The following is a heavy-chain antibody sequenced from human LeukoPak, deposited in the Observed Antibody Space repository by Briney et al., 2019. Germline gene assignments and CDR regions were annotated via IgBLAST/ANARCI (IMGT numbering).Heavy chain of an antibody. J-gene: IGHJ5*02. CDR1: GVSISSYY. CDR2: MSYSGSP. D-gene: IGHD3-22*01. CDR3: VRCFSRYCWAWFDT. V-gene: IGHV4-59*01. Sequence: SETLSLTCSVSGVSISSYYWSWIRQPPGKGLEWIGLMSYSGSPNYNPSLKSRVTISVDRSKNQFSLRLTSVTAADTAVYYCVRCFSRYCWAWFDTWGQGTLVTVSS.